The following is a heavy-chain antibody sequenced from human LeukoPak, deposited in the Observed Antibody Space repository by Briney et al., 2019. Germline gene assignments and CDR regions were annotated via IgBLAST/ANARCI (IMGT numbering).Heavy chain of an antibody. J-gene: IGHJ6*03. Sequence: SETLSLTCAVYGGSFSGYYWSWIRQPPGKGLEWIGEINHSGGTNYNPSLKSRVTISVDTSKNQFSLKLSSVTAADTAVYYCATTTAYYYYMDVWGKGTTVTVSS. V-gene: IGHV4-34*01. D-gene: IGHD4-11*01. CDR2: INHSGGT. CDR1: GGSFSGYY. CDR3: ATTTAYYYYMDV.